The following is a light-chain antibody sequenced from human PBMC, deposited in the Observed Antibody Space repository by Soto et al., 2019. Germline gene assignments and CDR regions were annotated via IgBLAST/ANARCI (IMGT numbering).Light chain of an antibody. V-gene: IGKV1-5*01. Sequence: DIQMTQSPSTLSASIGDRVTITCRASQNVSHWLAWYRQKAGKASNLLIYDVSSLESGVPSRFSGSGSGTEFTLTVSSLQPDDFATYFCQQYYGFPWTFGQGTKVEIK. CDR1: QNVSHW. CDR2: DVS. CDR3: QQYYGFPWT. J-gene: IGKJ1*01.